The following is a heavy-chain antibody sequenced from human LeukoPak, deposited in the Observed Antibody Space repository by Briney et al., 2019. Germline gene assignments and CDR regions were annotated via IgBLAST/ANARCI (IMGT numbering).Heavy chain of an antibody. CDR2: ISSSSTYI. V-gene: IGHV3-21*01. CDR1: GFTVSSNY. D-gene: IGHD2-2*01. CDR3: ASNVVVPALAPDV. J-gene: IGHJ6*04. Sequence: PGGSLRLSCAASGFTVSSNYMSWVRQAPGKGLEWVSSISSSSTYIYYADSVKGRVTISRDNAKNSLYLQMNSLRAEDTAVYYCASNVVVPALAPDVWGKGTTVTVSS.